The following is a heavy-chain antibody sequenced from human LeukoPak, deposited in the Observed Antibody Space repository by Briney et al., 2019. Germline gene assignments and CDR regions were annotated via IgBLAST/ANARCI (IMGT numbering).Heavy chain of an antibody. J-gene: IGHJ4*02. CDR3: ARETIDCGGDCYDY. CDR1: GFTFNNYE. D-gene: IGHD2-21*01. CDR2: ISTDGTMA. V-gene: IGHV3-48*03. Sequence: GGSLRLSCAASGFTFNNYEMNWVRQAPGKGLEWISYISTDGTMAYYAGSEKGRFTISRDNAKNSLYLQMNSLRADDTAVYYCARETIDCGGDCYDYWGQGTLATVSS.